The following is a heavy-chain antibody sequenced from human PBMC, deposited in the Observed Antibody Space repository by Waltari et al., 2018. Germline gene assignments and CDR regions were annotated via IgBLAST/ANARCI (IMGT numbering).Heavy chain of an antibody. Sequence: EVHLVESGGGLVQPGGSLRLSCAASGFTFTDYWMSWVRQAPGKGPEWVANIHKDGSEKKYVDYVKGRFTSSRDNAKDSVYLQMNSLRADDTAMYCCVRDHWGPDYWGQGTLVTVSS. CDR2: IHKDGSEK. D-gene: IGHD7-27*01. CDR1: GFTFTDYW. CDR3: VRDHWGPDY. J-gene: IGHJ4*02. V-gene: IGHV3-7*01.